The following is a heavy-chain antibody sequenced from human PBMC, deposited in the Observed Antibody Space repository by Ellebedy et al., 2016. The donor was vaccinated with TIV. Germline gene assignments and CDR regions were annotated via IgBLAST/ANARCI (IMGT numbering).Heavy chain of an antibody. CDR3: ARVKAAAGTFDY. CDR2: IYYSGST. D-gene: IGHD6-13*01. V-gene: IGHV4-61*05. J-gene: IGHJ4*02. Sequence: SETLSLTCTVSGGSISSSSYYWGWIRQPPGKGLEWIGYIYYSGSTNYNPSLKSRVTISVGTSKNQFSLKLSSVTAADTAVYYCARVKAAAGTFDYWGQGTLVTVSS. CDR1: GGSISSSSYY.